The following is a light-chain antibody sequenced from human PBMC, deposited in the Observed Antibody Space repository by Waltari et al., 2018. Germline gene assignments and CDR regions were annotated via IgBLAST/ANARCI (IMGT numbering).Light chain of an antibody. V-gene: IGKV3-20*01. CDR1: QSFGSTY. J-gene: IGKJ2*01. CDR2: GAS. CDR3: HQYGTSPPYT. Sequence: EIVLTQSPGTLSLSPGETATLSCRASQSFGSTYLAWYQQRPGQAPRLLIDGASSRATGAPDRFSGSGSGTDVTLTISRLEPEDFAVYYCHQYGTSPPYTFGQGTKLEIK.